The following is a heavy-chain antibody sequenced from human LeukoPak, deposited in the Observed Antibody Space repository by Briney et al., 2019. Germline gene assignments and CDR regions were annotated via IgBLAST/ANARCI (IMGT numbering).Heavy chain of an antibody. D-gene: IGHD3-3*01. CDR3: AREQSTTFGVVEDYFDY. Sequence: SETLSLTCTVSGGSIRSYYWSWIRQPPGKGLEWIGYIYYSGSTNYNPSLKSRVTISVDTSKNQFSLKLSSVTAADTAVYYCAREQSTTFGVVEDYFDYWGQGTLVTVSS. CDR2: IYYSGST. V-gene: IGHV4-59*12. J-gene: IGHJ4*02. CDR1: GGSIRSYY.